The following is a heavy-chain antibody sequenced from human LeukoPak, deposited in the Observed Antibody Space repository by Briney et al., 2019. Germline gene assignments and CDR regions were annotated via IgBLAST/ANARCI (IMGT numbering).Heavy chain of an antibody. Sequence: TGGSLRLSCAASGFTVSSNYMTWVRQAPGKGLEWVSVILGGGGTYHADSVKGRFTISRDNSKNTLYLQMNSLRAEDTAVYYCARGLVLTYYYFESWGQGTLVTVSS. D-gene: IGHD2-8*02. J-gene: IGHJ4*02. CDR1: GFTVSSNY. V-gene: IGHV3-66*01. CDR3: ARGLVLTYYYFES. CDR2: ILGGGGT.